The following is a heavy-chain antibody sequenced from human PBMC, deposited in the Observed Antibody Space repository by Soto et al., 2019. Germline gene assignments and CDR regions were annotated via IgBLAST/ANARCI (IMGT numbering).Heavy chain of an antibody. Sequence: TSETLSLTCTVSGGSISSGGYYWSWIRQHPGKGLEWIGYIYYSGSTYYNPSLKSRVTISVDTSKNQFSLKLSSVTAADTAVYYCARVRVWFGELPIDYWGQGTLVTVSS. V-gene: IGHV4-31*03. D-gene: IGHD3-10*01. CDR1: GGSISSGGYY. CDR3: ARVRVWFGELPIDY. J-gene: IGHJ4*02. CDR2: IYYSGST.